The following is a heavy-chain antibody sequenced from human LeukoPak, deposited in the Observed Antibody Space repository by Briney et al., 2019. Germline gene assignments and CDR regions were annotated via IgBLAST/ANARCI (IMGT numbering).Heavy chain of an antibody. D-gene: IGHD2-21*01. V-gene: IGHV3-20*04. CDR2: INWNGGST. Sequence: GGSLRLSCAASGFTFEDYGMSWVRQAPGKGLEWVSGINWNGGSTGYADSVKGRFTISRDNAKNSLYLQMNSLRAEDTALYYCARDYSGYYDMDVWGQGTTVTVSS. CDR1: GFTFEDYG. CDR3: ARDYSGYYDMDV. J-gene: IGHJ6*02.